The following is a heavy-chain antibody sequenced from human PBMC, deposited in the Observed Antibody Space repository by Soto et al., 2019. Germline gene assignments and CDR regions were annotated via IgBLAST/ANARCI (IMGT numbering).Heavy chain of an antibody. J-gene: IGHJ6*02. V-gene: IGHV1-69*13. CDR2: IIPIFGTA. Sequence: SVKVSCKASGGTFSSYAISWVRQAPGQGLEWMGGIIPIFGTANYAQKFQGRVTITADESTSTAYMELSSLRSEDTAVYYCARDQSSREYYYGMDVWGQGTTVTVSS. D-gene: IGHD6-13*01. CDR3: ARDQSSREYYYGMDV. CDR1: GGTFSSYA.